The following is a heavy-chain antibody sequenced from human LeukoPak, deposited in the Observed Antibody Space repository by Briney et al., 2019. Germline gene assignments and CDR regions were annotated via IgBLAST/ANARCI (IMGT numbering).Heavy chain of an antibody. J-gene: IGHJ6*03. D-gene: IGHD3-10*01. CDR3: ARGYGTMVRGPSLYYMDV. CDR1: GGSISSYY. V-gene: IGHV4-59*01. Sequence: SETLSLTCTVSGGSISSYYWSWIRQPPGKGLEWIGYIYYSGSTNYNPSLKSRVTISVDTSKNQSSLKLSSVTAADTAVYYCARGYGTMVRGPSLYYMDVWGKGTTVTISS. CDR2: IYYSGST.